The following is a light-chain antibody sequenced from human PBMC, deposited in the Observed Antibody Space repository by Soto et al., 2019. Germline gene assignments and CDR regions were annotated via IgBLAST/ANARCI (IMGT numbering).Light chain of an antibody. CDR3: QQTYSIPPLT. Sequence: DIQMTQSPRSLSASVGDRVTITCRASQSISMYLNWYQQKPGKAPKLLIYAAFNLQSGVPSRFXGSGSGTDFTLTINSLQPEDFATYYCQQTYSIPPLTFGGGTMVEIK. V-gene: IGKV1-39*01. CDR2: AAF. J-gene: IGKJ4*01. CDR1: QSISMY.